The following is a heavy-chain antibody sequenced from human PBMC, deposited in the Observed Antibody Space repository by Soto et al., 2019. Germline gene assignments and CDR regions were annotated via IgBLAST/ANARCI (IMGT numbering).Heavy chain of an antibody. CDR2: INPNSGGT. V-gene: IGHV1-2*04. J-gene: IGHJ6*02. Sequence: ASVKVSCQASGYTFTGCYMHWMRQAPGQGHKWMGWINPNSGGTNYAQKFQGWVTMTRDTSISTAYMELSRLRSDDTAVYYCARDIASVQLETGDGMDVWGQGTTVTVSS. CDR3: ARDIASVQLETGDGMDV. D-gene: IGHD1-1*01. CDR1: GYTFTGCY.